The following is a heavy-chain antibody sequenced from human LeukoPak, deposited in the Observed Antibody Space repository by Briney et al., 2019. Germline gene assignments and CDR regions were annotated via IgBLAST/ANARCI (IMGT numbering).Heavy chain of an antibody. CDR3: VRAQAATYGMDV. CDR2: IYSGGAT. J-gene: IGHJ6*02. V-gene: IGHV3-53*01. D-gene: IGHD6-25*01. CDR1: GFTVSSNY. Sequence: GGSLRLSCAASGFTVSSNYMSWVRQAPGKGLEWVSVIYSGGATYYADSVKGRFTISRDNSKNTLYLQMNSLRAEDTAVYYCVRAQAATYGMDVWGQGTTVTVSS.